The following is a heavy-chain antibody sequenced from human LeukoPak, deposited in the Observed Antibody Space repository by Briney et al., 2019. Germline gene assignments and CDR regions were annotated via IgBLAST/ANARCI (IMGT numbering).Heavy chain of an antibody. CDR3: VTEVSGSFPT. V-gene: IGHV3-23*01. Sequence: TGGSLRLSCAASGFTFSSYAMSWVRQAPGKGLEWVSDINGSGGSTYYADSVKGRFTISRDNSKNTLYLQMNSLKNEDTAVYYCVTEVSGSFPTWGQGTLVTVSS. J-gene: IGHJ4*02. CDR1: GFTFSSYA. D-gene: IGHD1-26*01. CDR2: INGSGGST.